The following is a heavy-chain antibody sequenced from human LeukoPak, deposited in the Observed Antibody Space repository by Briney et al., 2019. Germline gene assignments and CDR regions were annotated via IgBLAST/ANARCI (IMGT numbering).Heavy chain of an antibody. J-gene: IGHJ4*02. D-gene: IGHD3-10*02. CDR1: GYTFTGYY. CDR3: ARGMSGSHYDY. Sequence: ASVKVSCKASGYTFTGYYIHWVRQAPGQGLEWMGWINPNSGGTNHAQKFQGRVTVTRDTSISTAYMELSSLISDDTAVYYCARGMSGSHYDYWGQGTLVTVSS. V-gene: IGHV1-2*02. CDR2: INPNSGGT.